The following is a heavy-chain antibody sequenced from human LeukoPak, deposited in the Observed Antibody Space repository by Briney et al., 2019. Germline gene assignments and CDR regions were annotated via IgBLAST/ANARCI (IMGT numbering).Heavy chain of an antibody. CDR3: ARGVPMIRDRKSGDWFDP. D-gene: IGHD3-10*01. Sequence: PSETLSLTCTVSGGSISSSSYYWGWVRQPPGKGLEWIGSIYYSGSTYYDPSLKSRVTISVDTSKTHFSMRLTSVTAADTAVYYCARGVPMIRDRKSGDWFDPWGQGTLVTVSS. V-gene: IGHV4-39*07. CDR2: IYYSGST. J-gene: IGHJ5*02. CDR1: GGSISSSSYY.